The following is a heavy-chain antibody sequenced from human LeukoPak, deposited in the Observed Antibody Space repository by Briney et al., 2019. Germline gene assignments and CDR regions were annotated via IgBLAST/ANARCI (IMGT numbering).Heavy chain of an antibody. J-gene: IGHJ3*02. Sequence: ASVKVSCKASGYTFTSYGISWVRQAPGQGLEWMGWISAYNGNTNYAQKLQGRVTMTTDTSTSTAYMELRSLRSDDTAVYYCARDHDFPLRYDSSGRNAFDIWDQGTMVTVSS. V-gene: IGHV1-18*01. D-gene: IGHD3-22*01. CDR1: GYTFTSYG. CDR3: ARDHDFPLRYDSSGRNAFDI. CDR2: ISAYNGNT.